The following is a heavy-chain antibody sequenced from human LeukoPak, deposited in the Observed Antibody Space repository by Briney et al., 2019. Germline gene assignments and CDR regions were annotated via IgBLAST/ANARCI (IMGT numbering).Heavy chain of an antibody. V-gene: IGHV3-11*04. D-gene: IGHD4-23*01. CDR2: ISSSGSTI. Sequence: TPGGSLRLSCAASGFTFSDYYMSWIRQAPGKGLEWVSYISSSGSTIYYADSVKGRFTISRDNSKNTLYLQMNSLRAEDTAVYYCAREPGYGGNPGAFDIWGQGTMVTVSS. J-gene: IGHJ3*02. CDR3: AREPGYGGNPGAFDI. CDR1: GFTFSDYY.